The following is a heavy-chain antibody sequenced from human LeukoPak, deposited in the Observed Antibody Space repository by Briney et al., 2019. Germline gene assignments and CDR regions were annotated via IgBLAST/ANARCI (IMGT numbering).Heavy chain of an antibody. Sequence: PGGSLRLSCAASGFTFSSYGMHWVRQAPGKGLEWVAVISYDGSNKYYADSVKGRLTISRDNSKNTLYLQMNSLRAEDTAVYYCAKDHLNYYDSSGYYYAVDYWGQGTLVTVSS. CDR3: AKDHLNYYDSSGYYYAVDY. J-gene: IGHJ4*02. CDR2: ISYDGSNK. D-gene: IGHD3-22*01. CDR1: GFTFSSYG. V-gene: IGHV3-30*18.